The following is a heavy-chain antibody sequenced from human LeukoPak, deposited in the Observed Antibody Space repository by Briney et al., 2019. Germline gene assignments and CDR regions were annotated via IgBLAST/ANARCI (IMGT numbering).Heavy chain of an antibody. V-gene: IGHV4-34*01. J-gene: IGHJ5*02. Sequence: LETLSLTCAVYGGSFSGYYWSWIRQPPGKGLEWIGEINHSGSTNYNPSLKSRVTISVDTSKNQFSLKLSSVAAADTAVYYCARAARWFDPWGQGTLVTVSS. CDR2: INHSGST. CDR3: ARAARWFDP. CDR1: GGSFSGYY.